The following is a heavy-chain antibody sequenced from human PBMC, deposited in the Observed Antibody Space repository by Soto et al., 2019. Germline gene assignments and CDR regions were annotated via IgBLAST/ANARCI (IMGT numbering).Heavy chain of an antibody. CDR2: ISAHNSDT. CDR1: GYAFSNYG. CDR3: VRDWQLSP. Sequence: QVQLVQSGDEVKKPGASVKVSCKASGYAFSNYGISWVRQAPGQGLHWMGWISAHNSDTFYAHNLQGRVTMTIDTSTSTAYMDLRSLRFDDTAMYYCVRDWQLSPWGQGTLVTVSS. D-gene: IGHD5-18*01. J-gene: IGHJ5*02. V-gene: IGHV1-18*04.